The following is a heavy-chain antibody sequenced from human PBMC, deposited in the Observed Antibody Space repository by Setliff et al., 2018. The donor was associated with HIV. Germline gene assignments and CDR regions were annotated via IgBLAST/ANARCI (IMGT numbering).Heavy chain of an antibody. CDR2: ISPSGTYI. J-gene: IGHJ4*02. Sequence: PGGSLRLSCAASGFTFSDYYMSWIRQAPGKGLQWVSYISPSGTYIHYADSLKGRFTISRDNAKNSLYLQMNSLRAEDTAVYYCARDPPWNYDSSGYPYYFDYWGQGTLVTVSS. CDR3: ARDPPWNYDSSGYPYYFDY. CDR1: GFTFSDYY. D-gene: IGHD3-22*01. V-gene: IGHV3-11*06.